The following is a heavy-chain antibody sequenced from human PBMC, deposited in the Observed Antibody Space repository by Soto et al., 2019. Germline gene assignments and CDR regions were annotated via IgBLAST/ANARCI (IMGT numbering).Heavy chain of an antibody. V-gene: IGHV3-30*02. CDR3: AKEFQWELHAFDI. CDR1: VFTCSTYG. Sequence: WWSLRLSCSASVFTCSTYGMHWFRQAPGKGLEWVAVMGNDGITTFYADSVKGRFTISRDNSKNTLFLQMNSLRADDTAVYYCAKEFQWELHAFDIWGQGTMVTVSS. D-gene: IGHD1-26*01. CDR2: MGNDGITT. J-gene: IGHJ3*02.